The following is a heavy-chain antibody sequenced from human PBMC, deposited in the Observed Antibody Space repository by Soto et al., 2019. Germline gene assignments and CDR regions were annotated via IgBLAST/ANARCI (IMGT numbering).Heavy chain of an antibody. J-gene: IGHJ6*02. CDR1: GASIRNYY. D-gene: IGHD3-10*01. CDR3: ASSAGHPRDFFYYNGMDV. CDR2: VYTPDYT. Sequence: KPSETLSLTCSVSGASIRNYYWHWVRQLPGKGLEWIGYVYTPDYTRYNSSLKSRVTISVDTSKSQFSLRLNSVTAADTAVYYCASSAGHPRDFFYYNGMDVWGQGTTVTVSS. V-gene: IGHV4-4*08.